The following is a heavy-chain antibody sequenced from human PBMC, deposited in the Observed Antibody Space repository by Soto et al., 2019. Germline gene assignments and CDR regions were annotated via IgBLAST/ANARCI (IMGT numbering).Heavy chain of an antibody. D-gene: IGHD3-16*01. CDR3: ARWGTTGGLDV. V-gene: IGHV3-33*05. CDR1: GFTFRSYV. J-gene: IGHJ4*02. CDR2: TSYDGSNN. Sequence: QVQLVESGGGVVQPGTSLRLSCVGSGFTFRSYVIHWVRQAPGKGQEWVALTSYDGSNNFYGDSVKGRFTISRDNSRNTVELKMDSLRLEDTSLYYCARWGTTGGLDVWGQGTLVSVSS.